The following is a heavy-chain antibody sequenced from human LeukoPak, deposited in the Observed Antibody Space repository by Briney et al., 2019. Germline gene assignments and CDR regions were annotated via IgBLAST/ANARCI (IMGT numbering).Heavy chain of an antibody. CDR3: ARFDYYDRSGYKIAVYFQH. D-gene: IGHD3-22*01. CDR1: GFTFSSYW. CDR2: INSDGSST. J-gene: IGHJ1*01. Sequence: GGSLRLSCAASGFTFSSYWMHWVRQAPGKGLVWVSRINSDGSSTSYADSVKGRFTISRDNAKNTLYLKMNSLRAEDTAVYYCARFDYYDRSGYKIAVYFQHWGQGTLVTVSS. V-gene: IGHV3-74*01.